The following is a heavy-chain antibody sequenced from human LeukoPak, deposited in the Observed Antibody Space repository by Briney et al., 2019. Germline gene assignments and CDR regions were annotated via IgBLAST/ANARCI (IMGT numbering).Heavy chain of an antibody. D-gene: IGHD2-15*01. CDR3: ARETVPDIVVVVAARVYGMDV. CDR1: GGSISSYY. V-gene: IGHV4-59*12. CDR2: IYYSGST. J-gene: IGHJ6*02. Sequence: KPSETLSLTCTVSGGSISSYYWSWIRQPPGKGLEWIGYIYYSGSTNYNPSLKSRVTISVDTSKNQFSLKLSSVTAADTAVYYCARETVPDIVVVVAARVYGMDVWGQGTTVTVSS.